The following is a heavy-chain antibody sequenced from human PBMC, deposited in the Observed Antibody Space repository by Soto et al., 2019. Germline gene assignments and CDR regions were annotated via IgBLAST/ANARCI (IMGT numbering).Heavy chain of an antibody. J-gene: IGHJ5*02. CDR3: ARDTDVEMVYAIGGNWFDP. V-gene: IGHV1-18*01. CDR1: GYTFTNFG. CDR2: ISAFNGNT. Sequence: ASVKVSCKASGYTFTNFGISWVRQAPGKGLEWMGWISAFNGNTNYAQKLQGRVTMTTDTSTSTAYMELRSLRSDDTAVYYCARDTDVEMVYAIGGNWFDPWGQGTLVTVSS. D-gene: IGHD2-8*01.